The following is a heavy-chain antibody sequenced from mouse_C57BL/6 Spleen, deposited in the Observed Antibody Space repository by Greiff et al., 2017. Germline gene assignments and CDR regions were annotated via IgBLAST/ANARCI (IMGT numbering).Heavy chain of an antibody. CDR2: INPYNGDT. Sequence: VQLQQSGPELVKPGDSVKISCKASGYSFTGYFMNWVMQSHGKSLEWIGRINPYNGDTFYNQKFKGKATLTVDKSSITAHMELRSLTSEDSAVYYCARDYYDYDQAWFAYWGQGTLVTVAA. CDR1: GYSFTGYF. V-gene: IGHV1-20*01. D-gene: IGHD2-4*01. CDR3: ARDYYDYDQAWFAY. J-gene: IGHJ3*01.